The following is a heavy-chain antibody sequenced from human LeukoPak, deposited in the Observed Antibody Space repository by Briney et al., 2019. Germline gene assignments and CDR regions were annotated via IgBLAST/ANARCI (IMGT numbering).Heavy chain of an antibody. CDR3: AKGVSSSSWGLPFPFDY. J-gene: IGHJ4*02. CDR1: GFSFDDYA. V-gene: IGHV3-9*01. CDR2: ISWNSGSM. D-gene: IGHD6-13*01. Sequence: GRSLRLSCATSGFSFDDYAMHWVRQAPGKGLEWVSGISWNSGSMVYADSVKGRFTISRDNAKNSLYLQMNSLRAEDTALYYCAKGVSSSSWGLPFPFDYWGQGTLVTVSS.